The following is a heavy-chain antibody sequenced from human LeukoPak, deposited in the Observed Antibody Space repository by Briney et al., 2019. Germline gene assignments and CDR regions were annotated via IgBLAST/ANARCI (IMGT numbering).Heavy chain of an antibody. D-gene: IGHD2-8*02. J-gene: IGHJ4*02. V-gene: IGHV3-66*01. CDR3: ARNGPGGYYFDF. CDR1: GFTVSNNY. Sequence: PGGSLRLSCAASGFTVSNNYMSWVRQAPGKGLEWVSIIYAGGYTYYADSVKDVFTISRDNSKNTLYLQMNSLTAEDTAVYYCARNGPGGYYFDFWGQGTLATVSS. CDR2: IYAGGYT.